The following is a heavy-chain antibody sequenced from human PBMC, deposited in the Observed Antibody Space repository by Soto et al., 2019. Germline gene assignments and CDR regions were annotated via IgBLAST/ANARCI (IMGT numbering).Heavy chain of an antibody. D-gene: IGHD3-22*01. CDR3: ARDSSGYYYYFDY. J-gene: IGHJ4*02. V-gene: IGHV4-30-2*01. CDR2: IYHSGST. CDR1: GGSISSGGYS. Sequence: PSETLSLTCAVSGGSISSGGYSWSWIRQPPGKGLEWIGYIYHSGSTYYNPSLKSRVTISVDRSKNQFSLKLSSVTAADTAVCYCARDSSGYYYYFDYWGQGTLVTVSS.